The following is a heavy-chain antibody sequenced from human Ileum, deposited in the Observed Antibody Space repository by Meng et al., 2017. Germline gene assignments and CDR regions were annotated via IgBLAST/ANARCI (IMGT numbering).Heavy chain of an antibody. J-gene: IGHJ4*02. CDR1: GDSVRSSCCY. V-gene: IGHV4-61*01. CDR2: VYYNGVT. CDR3: TRERSWSDFGYFDD. Sequence: QGQLQWSGPGLVRPSVTLSLTCTVFGDSVRSSCCYWNWIRQSAGKGLEWIGYVYYNGVTNYNPSLRSRITTSIDTSKNQFSLKLSSVTAADTALYYCTRERSWSDFGYFDDWGRGTLVTVSS. D-gene: IGHD1-26*01.